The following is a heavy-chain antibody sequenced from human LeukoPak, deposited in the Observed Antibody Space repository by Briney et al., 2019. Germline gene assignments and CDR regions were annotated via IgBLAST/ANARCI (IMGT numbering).Heavy chain of an antibody. J-gene: IGHJ3*02. Sequence: GGSLRLSCAASGFAFSSYAMSWVRQAPGQGLEWVSISGSAGSTYYADSVKGRFTISRDNSKNTPYLQMNSLRAEDTAVYYCAKTLLPFPYAAFDIWGQGTMVTVSS. D-gene: IGHD2-2*01. CDR2: SGSAGST. V-gene: IGHV3-23*01. CDR3: AKTLLPFPYAAFDI. CDR1: GFAFSSYA.